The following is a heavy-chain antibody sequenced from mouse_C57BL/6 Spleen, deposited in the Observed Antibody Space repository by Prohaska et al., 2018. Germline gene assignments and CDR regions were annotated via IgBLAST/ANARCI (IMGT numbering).Heavy chain of an antibody. V-gene: IGHV1-19*01. CDR3: ARCVYDYDRGYYYAMDY. CDR2: INPYNGGT. J-gene: IGHJ4*01. Sequence: QSHGKSLEWIGVINPYNGGTSYNQKFKGKATLTVDKSSSTAYMELNSLTSEDSAVYYCARCVYDYDRGYYYAMDYWGQGTSVTVSS. D-gene: IGHD2-4*01.